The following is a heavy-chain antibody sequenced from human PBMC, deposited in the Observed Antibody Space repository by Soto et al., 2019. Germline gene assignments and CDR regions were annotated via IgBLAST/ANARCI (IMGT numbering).Heavy chain of an antibody. CDR2: ISSSSSYI. D-gene: IGHD5-12*01. CDR1: VFTFSSYS. J-gene: IGHJ4*02. V-gene: IGHV3-21*01. Sequence: PVGSLRLSCASSVFTFSSYSMNCVRHSPGKWLEWVSSISSSSSYIYYADSVKGRFTISRDNAKNSLYLQMNSLRAEDTAVYYCARVPSGYSGYDSHYFDYGGQGTLVT. CDR3: ARVPSGYSGYDSHYFDY.